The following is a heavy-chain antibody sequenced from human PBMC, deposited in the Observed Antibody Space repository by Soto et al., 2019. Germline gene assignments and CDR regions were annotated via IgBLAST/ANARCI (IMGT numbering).Heavy chain of an antibody. CDR1: GGSISSGGYY. V-gene: IGHV4-31*03. CDR2: IYYSGST. Sequence: SETLSLTCTVSGGSISSGGYYWSWIRQHPGKGLEWIGYIYYSGSTYYNPSLKSRVTISVDTSKNQFSLKLSSVTAADTAVYYCARDRGSGVTTGGWFHPWGQGTLVTVSS. J-gene: IGHJ5*02. CDR3: ARDRGSGVTTGGWFHP. D-gene: IGHD2-8*02.